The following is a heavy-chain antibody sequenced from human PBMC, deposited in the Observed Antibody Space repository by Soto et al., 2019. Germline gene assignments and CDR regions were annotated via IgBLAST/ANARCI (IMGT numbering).Heavy chain of an antibody. V-gene: IGHV4-34*01. CDR2: INHSGST. D-gene: IGHD6-19*01. CDR1: GGSFSGYY. Sequence: QVQLQQWGAGLLKPSETLSLTCAVYGGSFSGYYWSWIRQPPGKGLEWIGEINHSGSTNYMPSLKVRVTISVETSNHFSLKLSSVTAADTAVYYCARPTRQWLGLRYYYGMDVWGQGTTVTVSS. CDR3: ARPTRQWLGLRYYYGMDV. J-gene: IGHJ6*02.